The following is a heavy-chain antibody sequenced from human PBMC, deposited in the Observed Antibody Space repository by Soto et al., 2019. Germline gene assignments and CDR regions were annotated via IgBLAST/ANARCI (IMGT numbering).Heavy chain of an antibody. CDR2: ISGSGGST. Sequence: GGALRLSCAGSGFTFSNYAMTWVRQAPGQGLEWVSGISGSGGSTYYEDSVKGRFTISRHHSKNTLYLQMNTLRAEDTAVSYCAKGDASSSWSSSFHSWGQGPLVTVSS. J-gene: IGHJ4*02. CDR1: GFTFSNYA. V-gene: IGHV3-23*01. D-gene: IGHD6-13*01. CDR3: AKGDASSSWSSSFHS.